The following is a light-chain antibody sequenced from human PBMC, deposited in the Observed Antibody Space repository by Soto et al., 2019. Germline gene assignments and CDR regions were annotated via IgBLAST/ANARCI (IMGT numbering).Light chain of an antibody. J-gene: IGLJ1*01. V-gene: IGLV1-44*01. Sequence: QSVLTQPPSASGTPGQRVTISCSGSSSNIGSNTVNWYQQLPGSAPNLLMYSNNQLPSVVPDRSSGSKSGTSASMAIKGLQSEDESDYYCATWDDSLNALDVFGTGTKVTVL. CDR2: SNN. CDR3: ATWDDSLNALDV. CDR1: SSNIGSNT.